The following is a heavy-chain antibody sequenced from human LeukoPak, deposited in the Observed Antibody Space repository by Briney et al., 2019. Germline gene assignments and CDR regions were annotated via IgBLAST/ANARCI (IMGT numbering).Heavy chain of an antibody. J-gene: IGHJ5*02. Sequence: ASVKVSCKASGYTFTSYYIHWVRQAPGQAAEWMGWINPNSCGTNYAQKFKYRVTMTRDTSISTAYMELRSLTSDDTAVYYCARTEGAVAGYNNWFDPWGQGTLVTVSS. CDR2: INPNSCGT. D-gene: IGHD6-19*01. V-gene: IGHV1-2*02. CDR1: GYTFTSYY. CDR3: ARTEGAVAGYNNWFDP.